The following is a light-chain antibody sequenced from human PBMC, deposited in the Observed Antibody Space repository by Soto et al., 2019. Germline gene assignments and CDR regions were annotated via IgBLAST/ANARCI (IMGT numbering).Light chain of an antibody. CDR1: QNIHNY. CDR3: QEGGDWPPLA. J-gene: IGKJ4*01. CDR2: DAP. Sequence: EIVVTQSPATLSLSPGERATLSCRTSQNIHNYLAWYQQKPAQPPRLVIYDAPSRATGVPARFSGSGSGTGFKPAITSLQAKDGADYDDQEGGDWPPLAFGGGTRVDLK. V-gene: IGKV3-11*01.